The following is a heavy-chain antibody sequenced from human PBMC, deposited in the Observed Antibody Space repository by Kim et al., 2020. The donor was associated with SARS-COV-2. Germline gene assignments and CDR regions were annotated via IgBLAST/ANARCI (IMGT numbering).Heavy chain of an antibody. D-gene: IGHD1-26*01. V-gene: IGHV1-3*01. J-gene: IGHJ4*02. CDR3: ARGRSGSYLLGY. Sequence: KYSQKFQGRVTITRDTSASTAYMELSSLRSEDTAVYYCARGRSGSYLLGYWGQGTLVTVSS.